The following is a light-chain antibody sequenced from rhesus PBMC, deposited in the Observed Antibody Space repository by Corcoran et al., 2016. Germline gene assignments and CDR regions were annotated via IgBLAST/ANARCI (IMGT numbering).Light chain of an antibody. Sequence: DIVMTQTPLSLPVTPGEPASISCRSSQSLLHSNGYTYLYWYLQKPGQSPQLLMFFASYRASGVPDRFSGSGSGNYFTLGISRVEAEDIGVYYCMQGTQLPYSFGQGTKVEIK. CDR3: MQGTQLPYS. CDR1: QSLLHSNGYTY. V-gene: IGKV2-91*01. CDR2: FAS. J-gene: IGKJ2*01.